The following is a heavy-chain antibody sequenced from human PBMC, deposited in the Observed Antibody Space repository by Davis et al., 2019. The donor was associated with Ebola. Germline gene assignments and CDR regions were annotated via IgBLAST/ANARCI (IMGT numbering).Heavy chain of an antibody. CDR3: ARDGDSSGWYYYYYGMDV. V-gene: IGHV3-74*01. CDR1: GVTFSYDL. J-gene: IGHJ6*02. CDR2: ITDYGRST. D-gene: IGHD6-19*01. Sequence: PGGSLTLSCGASGVTFSYDLMHCVRLRPGKGLEWVSHITDYGRSTKDAEPVKGRFTISRDNSKNTLYLQMNSLRAEDTAVYYCARDGDSSGWYYYYYGMDVWGQGTTVAVSS.